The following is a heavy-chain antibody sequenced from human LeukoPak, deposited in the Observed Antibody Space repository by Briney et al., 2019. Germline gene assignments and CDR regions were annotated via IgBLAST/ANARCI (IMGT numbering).Heavy chain of an antibody. D-gene: IGHD6-13*01. CDR3: AREFRAAAGKSFDY. CDR2: ISMSSTYI. CDR1: GFAFSSYT. Sequence: GGSLTLSCAASGFAFSSYTTNWVRQAPGKGLEWVSSISMSSTYIYYADSVKGRFTISRDNAKNSLYLQMNSLRAEDTAVYYCAREFRAAAGKSFDYWGQGTLVTVSS. J-gene: IGHJ4*02. V-gene: IGHV3-21*01.